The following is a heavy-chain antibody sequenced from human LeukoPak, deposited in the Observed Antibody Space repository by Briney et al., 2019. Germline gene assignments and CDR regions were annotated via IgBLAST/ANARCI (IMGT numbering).Heavy chain of an antibody. CDR2: INHSGSA. V-gene: IGHV4-34*01. CDR3: ARLGRGYVIDY. CDR1: GGSFSGYY. D-gene: IGHD5-12*01. Sequence: PSETLSLTCAVYGGSFSGYYWNWIRQPPGKGLEWIGEINHSGSANYNPSLKSRVTISVDTSKNQFSLKLSSVTAADTAVYYCARLGRGYVIDYWGQGTLVTVSS. J-gene: IGHJ4*02.